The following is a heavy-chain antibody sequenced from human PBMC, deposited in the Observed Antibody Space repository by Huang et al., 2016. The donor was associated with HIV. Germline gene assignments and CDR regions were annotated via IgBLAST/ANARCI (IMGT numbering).Heavy chain of an antibody. V-gene: IGHV3-30*18. CDR2: ISYDAKTK. D-gene: IGHD6-13*01. CDR3: AKGGSAAAVLDF. Sequence: QVQLVESGGGVVQPGRSLRLSCAASGFTFSSYGMPWVRQAPVKGMVWVAGISYDAKTKYYADSVKGRFSISRDNSKTTVYLQLNSLRLEDTAVYYCAKGGSAAAVLDFWGQGTLVTVSS. CDR1: GFTFSSYG. J-gene: IGHJ4*02.